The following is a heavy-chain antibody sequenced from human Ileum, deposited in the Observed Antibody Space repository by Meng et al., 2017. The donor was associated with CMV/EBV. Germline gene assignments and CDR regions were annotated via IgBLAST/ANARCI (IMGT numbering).Heavy chain of an antibody. CDR1: GGSTNASY. CDR3: ASDTGGSLYSD. V-gene: IGHV4-59*01. J-gene: IGHJ4*02. D-gene: IGHD6-13*01. CDR2: VSHTGDT. Sequence: SETLSLTCTVSGGSTNASYWNWIRQSPAKGLEWIGYVSHTGDTNYNPSLRTRVTIPLDTSLSQFSLIVSSLTAADSAVYFCASDTGGSLYSDWGPGTLVTVSS.